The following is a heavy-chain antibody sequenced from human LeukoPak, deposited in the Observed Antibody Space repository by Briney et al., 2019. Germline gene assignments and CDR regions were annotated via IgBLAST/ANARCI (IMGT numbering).Heavy chain of an antibody. J-gene: IGHJ3*02. CDR2: ISGSGGST. D-gene: IGHD3-22*01. CDR3: AKDSRQSYDSSGYYGDAFDI. Sequence: PGGSLRLSCAASGFTFSDYYMTWIRQAPGKGLEWVSAISGSGGSTYYADSVKGRFTISRDNSKNTLYLQMNSLRAEDTAVYYCAKDSRQSYDSSGYYGDAFDIWGQGTMVTVSS. CDR1: GFTFSDYY. V-gene: IGHV3-23*01.